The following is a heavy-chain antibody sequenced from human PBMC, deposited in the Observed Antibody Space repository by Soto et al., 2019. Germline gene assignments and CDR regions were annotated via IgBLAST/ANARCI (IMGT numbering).Heavy chain of an antibody. D-gene: IGHD1-26*01. CDR2: ISWNSGSI. J-gene: IGHJ4*02. CDR3: AKDIQGETDYFDY. Sequence: EVQLVESGGGLVQPGRSLRLSCAASGFTFDDYAMHWVRQAPGKGLEWVSGISWNSGSIGYADSVKGRFIISRDNAKNSLYLQMNSLRAEDTALYYCAKDIQGETDYFDYWGQGTLVTVSS. V-gene: IGHV3-9*01. CDR1: GFTFDDYA.